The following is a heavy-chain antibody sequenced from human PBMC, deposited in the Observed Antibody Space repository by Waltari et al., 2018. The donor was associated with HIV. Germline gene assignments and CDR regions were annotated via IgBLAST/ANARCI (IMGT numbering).Heavy chain of an antibody. Sequence: QVQLQESGPGLVKPSETLSLTCTVSGASISSYYWSWIRQPPGRGLEWIGYIDYSGSTNYNPSLKSRVTISVDTSKKQFSLKLSSVTAADTAVYYCARTPIYYDQWGRRFDIWGQGTMVTVSS. V-gene: IGHV4-59*01. CDR3: ARTPIYYDQWGRRFDI. J-gene: IGHJ3*02. D-gene: IGHD3-22*01. CDR2: IDYSGST. CDR1: GASISSYY.